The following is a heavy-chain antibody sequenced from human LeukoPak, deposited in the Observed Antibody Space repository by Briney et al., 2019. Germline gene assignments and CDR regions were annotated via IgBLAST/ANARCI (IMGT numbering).Heavy chain of an antibody. D-gene: IGHD6-19*01. CDR3: AREGPIAVAAYFDY. J-gene: IGHJ4*02. Sequence: GGSLRLSCAASGFTFSTYNMNWVRQAPGRGLEWVSYISSDSSTIFYTDSVKGRFTISRDNSRNSLYLQMNSLRTEDTALYYCAREGPIAVAAYFDYWGQGTRVTVSS. CDR2: ISSDSSTI. CDR1: GFTFSTYN. V-gene: IGHV3-48*04.